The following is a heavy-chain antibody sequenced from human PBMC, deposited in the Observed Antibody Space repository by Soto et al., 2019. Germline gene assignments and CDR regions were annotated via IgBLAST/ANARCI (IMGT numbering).Heavy chain of an antibody. CDR2: IYYSGSI. CDR1: GASITGYY. J-gene: IGHJ4*02. D-gene: IGHD3-10*01. V-gene: IGHV4-59*12. CDR3: ARDLKFGQADY. Sequence: SENLSLPCNVSGASITGYYWSWIRQPPGKGLEWIGYIYYSGSINYNPSLKSRVTLLLDTPNNQFSLKLSSVTAADTAVYYCARDLKFGQADYWGQGSQVTVSS.